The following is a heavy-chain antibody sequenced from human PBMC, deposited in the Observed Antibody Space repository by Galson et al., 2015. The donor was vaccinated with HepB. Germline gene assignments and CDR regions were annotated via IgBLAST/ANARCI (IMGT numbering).Heavy chain of an antibody. V-gene: IGHV1-24*01. CDR1: GYTLTELS. J-gene: IGHJ6*02. CDR3: ATEGRRGYSGYDTPAVYGMDV. D-gene: IGHD5-12*01. Sequence: SVKVSCKVSGYTLTELSMHWVRQAPGKGLEWMGGFDPEDGETIYAQKFQGRVTMTEDTSTDTAYMELSSLRSEDTAVYYCATEGRRGYSGYDTPAVYGMDVWGQGTTVTVSS. CDR2: FDPEDGET.